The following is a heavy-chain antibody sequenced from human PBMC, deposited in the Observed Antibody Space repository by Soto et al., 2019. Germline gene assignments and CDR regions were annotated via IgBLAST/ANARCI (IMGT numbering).Heavy chain of an antibody. CDR1: GGSFSGYY. CDR3: ARDHGSGYYYGAFDI. J-gene: IGHJ3*02. V-gene: IGHV4-34*01. CDR2: INHSGST. D-gene: IGHD3-22*01. Sequence: SETLSLTCAVYGGSFSGYYWSWIRQPPGKGLEWIGEINHSGSTNYNPSLKSRVTISVDTSKNQFSLKLSSVTAAETAVYYCARDHGSGYYYGAFDIWGQGTMVTVSS.